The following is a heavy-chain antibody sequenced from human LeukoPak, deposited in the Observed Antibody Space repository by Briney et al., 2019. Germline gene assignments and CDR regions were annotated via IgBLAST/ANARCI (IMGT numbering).Heavy chain of an antibody. V-gene: IGHV3-30*18. CDR1: GFTFSSYD. Sequence: PGRSLRLSCAASGFTFSSYDIHWVREAPGKGLEWVAVISYDGSHKYYADSVKGRFTISRDNSKNTLYLQMNSPRAEDTAVYYCAKDLRDSRFLPRRYCSGGSCYQGIDYWGQGTLVTVSS. CDR2: ISYDGSHK. D-gene: IGHD2-15*01. J-gene: IGHJ4*02. CDR3: AKDLRDSRFLPRRYCSGGSCYQGIDY.